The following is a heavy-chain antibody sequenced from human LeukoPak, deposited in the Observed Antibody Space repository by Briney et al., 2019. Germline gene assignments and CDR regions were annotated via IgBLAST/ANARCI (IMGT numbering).Heavy chain of an antibody. J-gene: IGHJ4*02. CDR2: IYYSGST. D-gene: IGHD3-22*01. V-gene: IGHV4-59*12. Sequence: SETLSLTCNVSGGSISSNYWSWIRQPPGKGLEWIGYIYYSGSTNYNPSLKSRVTISVDKSKNQFSLKLSSVTAADTAVYYCARDDDSSGYYPYWGQGTLVTVSS. CDR3: ARDDDSSGYYPY. CDR1: GGSISSNY.